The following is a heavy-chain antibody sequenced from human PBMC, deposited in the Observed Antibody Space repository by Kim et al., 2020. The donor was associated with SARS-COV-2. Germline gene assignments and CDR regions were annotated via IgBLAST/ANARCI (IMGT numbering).Heavy chain of an antibody. CDR2: INSDGRST. D-gene: IGHD2-15*01. CDR1: GFTFSSYW. CDR3: ARESVVVAGTPDHNWFDP. J-gene: IGHJ5*02. Sequence: GGSLRLSCAASGFTFSSYWMHWVRQAPGKGLVWVSRINSDGRSTSYADSVKGRFIISRDNAKNTLYLQMNSLRAEDTAVYYCARESVVVAGTPDHNWFDPWGQGTLVTVSS. V-gene: IGHV3-74*01.